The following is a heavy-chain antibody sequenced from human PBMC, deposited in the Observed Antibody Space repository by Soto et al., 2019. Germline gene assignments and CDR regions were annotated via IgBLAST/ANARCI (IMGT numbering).Heavy chain of an antibody. D-gene: IGHD3-3*01. CDR2: ISYNGGRT. Sequence: LRLSCSASAFIFSAFAMYWVRQAPGKGLEYVSVISYNGGRTYYADSVKGRFTISRDNSKNTVDLQMSSLRPEDTAIYYCVRGPSQGSSVFGPLDFWGQGPLVTVYS. CDR1: AFIFSAFA. V-gene: IGHV3-64D*06. CDR3: VRGPSQGSSVFGPLDF. J-gene: IGHJ4*02.